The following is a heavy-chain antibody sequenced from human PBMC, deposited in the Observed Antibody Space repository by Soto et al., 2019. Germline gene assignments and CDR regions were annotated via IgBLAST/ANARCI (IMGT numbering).Heavy chain of an antibody. CDR3: ARLYDFWSGSPYYYYGMDV. CDR1: GFTFSSYW. CDR2: IKQDGSEK. V-gene: IGHV3-7*05. J-gene: IGHJ6*02. D-gene: IGHD3-3*01. Sequence: PGGSLRLSCAASGFTFSSYWMSWVRQAPGKGLEWVANIKQDGSEKYYVDSVKGRFTISRDNAKNSLYLQMNSLRAEDTAVYYCARLYDFWSGSPYYYYGMDVWGQGTTVTVSS.